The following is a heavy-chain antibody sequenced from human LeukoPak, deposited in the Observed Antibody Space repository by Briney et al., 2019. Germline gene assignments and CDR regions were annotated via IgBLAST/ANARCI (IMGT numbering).Heavy chain of an antibody. Sequence: GRSLRLSCAASGFTFSSYGMHWVRQAPGKGLEWVAVISYDGNNKYYADSVKGRFTISRDNSKNTLYLQMNSLRAEDTAVYYCAKDPRDIVVVPAAILQWLVPYYFDYWGQGTLVTVSS. CDR1: GFTFSSYG. CDR3: AKDPRDIVVVPAAILQWLVPYYFDY. CDR2: ISYDGNNK. V-gene: IGHV3-30*18. J-gene: IGHJ4*02. D-gene: IGHD2-2*02.